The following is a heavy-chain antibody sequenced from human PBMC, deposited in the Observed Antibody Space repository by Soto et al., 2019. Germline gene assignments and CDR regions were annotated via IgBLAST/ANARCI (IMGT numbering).Heavy chain of an antibody. Sequence: GGSLRLSCAASGFTFSSYGMHWVRQAPGKGLEGVAVISYDGSNKYYADSVKGRFTISRDNSKNTLYLQMNSLRAEDTAVYYCAKVGVAVAGGDFYSYYYYGMDVWGQGTTVPVSS. CDR1: GFTFSSYG. CDR2: ISYDGSNK. J-gene: IGHJ6*02. CDR3: AKVGVAVAGGDFYSYYYYGMDV. V-gene: IGHV3-30*18. D-gene: IGHD6-19*01.